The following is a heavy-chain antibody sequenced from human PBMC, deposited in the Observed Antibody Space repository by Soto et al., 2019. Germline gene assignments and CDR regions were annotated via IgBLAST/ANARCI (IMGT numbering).Heavy chain of an antibody. D-gene: IGHD2-21*02. Sequence: SETLSLTCTVSGGSISSGSYYWGWIRQPPGKGLEWIGSIYYSGSTYYNPSLKSRVTISVDTSKNQFSLKLSSVTAADTAVHYCARHKYCGGDCYFAYYFDYWGQGTLVTVSS. CDR2: IYYSGST. CDR3: ARHKYCGGDCYFAYYFDY. V-gene: IGHV4-39*01. CDR1: GGSISSGSYY. J-gene: IGHJ4*02.